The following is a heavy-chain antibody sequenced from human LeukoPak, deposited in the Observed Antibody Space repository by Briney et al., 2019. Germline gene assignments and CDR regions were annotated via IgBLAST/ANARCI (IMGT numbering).Heavy chain of an antibody. V-gene: IGHV3-9*01. CDR3: AKEWFGELSSDAFDI. J-gene: IGHJ3*02. Sequence: PGRSLRLSCAASGFTLDDYAMHWVRQAPGKGLEWVSGISWNSGSIGYADSVKGRFTISRDNAKNSRYLQMNSLRAEDTALYYCAKEWFGELSSDAFDIWGQGTMVTVSS. CDR2: ISWNSGSI. D-gene: IGHD3-10*01. CDR1: GFTLDDYA.